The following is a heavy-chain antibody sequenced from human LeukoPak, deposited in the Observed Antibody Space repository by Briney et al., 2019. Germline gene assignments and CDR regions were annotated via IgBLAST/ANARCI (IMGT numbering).Heavy chain of an antibody. J-gene: IGHJ4*02. CDR1: GFTFSSYA. D-gene: IGHD5-12*01. CDR2: ISYDGSNK. CDR3: ARDRARYSGYDATDY. V-gene: IGHV3-30*04. Sequence: PGGSLRLSCAASGFTFSSYAMHWVRQAPGKGLEWVAVISYDGSNKYYADSVKGRFTISRDNSKNTLYLQMNSLRVEDTAVYYCARDRARYSGYDATDYWGQGTLVTVSS.